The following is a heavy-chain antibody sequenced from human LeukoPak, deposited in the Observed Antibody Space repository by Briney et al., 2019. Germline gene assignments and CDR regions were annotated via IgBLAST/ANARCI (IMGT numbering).Heavy chain of an antibody. CDR2: IIPIFGTA. D-gene: IGHD3-9*01. CDR3: ARLYRSRTLRYSDWVRPPAWDY. CDR1: GGTFSSYA. V-gene: IGHV1-69*13. Sequence: ASVKVSCKASGGTFSSYAISWVRQAPGQGLEWMGGIIPIFGTANYAQKFQGRVTITADESTSTAYMELSSLRSEDTAVYYCARLYRSRTLRYSDWVRPPAWDYWGQGTLVTVSS. J-gene: IGHJ4*02.